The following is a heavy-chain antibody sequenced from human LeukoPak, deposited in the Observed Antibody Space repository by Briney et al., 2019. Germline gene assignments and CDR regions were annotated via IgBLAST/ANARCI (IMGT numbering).Heavy chain of an antibody. Sequence: ASVKVSCKASGYTFTSYGISWVRQAPGQGLEWMGWISAYNGNTNYAQKLQGRVTMTTDTSTSTAYMELRSPRSDDTAVYYCARELPRYCSGGSCYLGYWGQGTLVTVSS. CDR3: ARELPRYCSGGSCYLGY. CDR1: GYTFTSYG. D-gene: IGHD2-15*01. J-gene: IGHJ4*02. CDR2: ISAYNGNT. V-gene: IGHV1-18*01.